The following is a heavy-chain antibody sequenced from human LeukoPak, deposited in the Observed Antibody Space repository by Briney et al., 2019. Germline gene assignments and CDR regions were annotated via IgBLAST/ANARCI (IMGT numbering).Heavy chain of an antibody. J-gene: IGHJ4*02. CDR1: GYTFTSYG. D-gene: IGHD3-22*01. CDR2: ISAYNGNT. V-gene: IGHV1-18*01. CDR3: AREREDYYDSSGYFS. Sequence: ASVKVSCKASGYTFTSYGISWVRQAPGQGLEWMGWISAYNGNTNYAQKLQGRVTMTRDTSTSTVYMELSSLRSEDTAVYYCAREREDYYDSSGYFSWGQGTLVTVSS.